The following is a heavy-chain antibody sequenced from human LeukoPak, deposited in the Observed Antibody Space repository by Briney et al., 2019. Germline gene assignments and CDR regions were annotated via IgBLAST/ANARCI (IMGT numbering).Heavy chain of an antibody. D-gene: IGHD4-17*01. Sequence: ASVKVSCKASGYTFTGYYVHWVRQAPGQWLERMRWINPNSGGTNYAQKFQGRVTMTRDTSISTAYMELSRLRSDDTAVYYCARATTVTFYFDYWGQGTLVTVSS. J-gene: IGHJ4*02. V-gene: IGHV1-2*02. CDR2: INPNSGGT. CDR3: ARATTVTFYFDY. CDR1: GYTFTGYY.